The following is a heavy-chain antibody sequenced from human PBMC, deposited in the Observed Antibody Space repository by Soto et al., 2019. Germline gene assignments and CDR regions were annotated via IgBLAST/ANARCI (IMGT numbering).Heavy chain of an antibody. V-gene: IGHV3-33*01. D-gene: IGHD3-9*01. CDR2: IWYDGSNR. CDR3: ARASPRGRYFDWLIFPLGH. CDR1: GFTFSSYG. J-gene: IGHJ4*02. Sequence: GGSLRLSCAASGFTFSSYGMHWVRQAPGKGLERVAVIWYDGSNRYYADSVKGRFTISRDTAKNSLYLQMNSLRAEGTALYFCARASPRGRYFDWLIFPLGHWGQGTLVTVSS.